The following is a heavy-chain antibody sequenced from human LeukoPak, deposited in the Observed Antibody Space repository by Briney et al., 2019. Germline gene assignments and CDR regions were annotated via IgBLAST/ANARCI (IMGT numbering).Heavy chain of an antibody. Sequence: PGGSLRLSCAASGISVSSIYVSWVRQAPGKGLEWVGRIKSKSDGGTTDYAAPVKGRFTISRDDSKNTLYLQMNSLKTEDTAVYYCGYSYGYFDYWGQGTLVSVSS. D-gene: IGHD5-18*01. V-gene: IGHV3-15*01. CDR2: IKSKSDGGTT. CDR3: GYSYGYFDY. J-gene: IGHJ4*02. CDR1: GISVSSIY.